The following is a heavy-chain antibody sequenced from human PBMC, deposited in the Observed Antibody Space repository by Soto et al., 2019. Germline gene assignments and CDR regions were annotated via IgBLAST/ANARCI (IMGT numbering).Heavy chain of an antibody. D-gene: IGHD5-12*01. J-gene: IGHJ4*02. Sequence: TSETLSLTCTVSGCSISSYYWSWIRQPPGKGLEWIGYIYYSGSTNYNPSLKSRVTISVDTSKNQFSLKLSSVTAADTAVYYCARDSGYQDYWGQGTLVTVSS. CDR1: GCSISSYY. V-gene: IGHV4-59*01. CDR2: IYYSGST. CDR3: ARDSGYQDY.